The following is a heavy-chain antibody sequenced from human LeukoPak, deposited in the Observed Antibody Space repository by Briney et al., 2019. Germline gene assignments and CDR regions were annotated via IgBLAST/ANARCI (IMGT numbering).Heavy chain of an antibody. J-gene: IGHJ4*02. CDR1: GFTFSSYS. CDR3: ARDRVVALSQNFDQ. CDR2: ISSSSSTI. Sequence: PGGSLRLSCAASGFTFSSYSMNWVRQALGKGLEWVSYISSSSSTIYYADSVKGRFTISRDNSKNTVYLQMNSLRAEDTAVYYCARDRVVALSQNFDQWGQGTLVTVSS. D-gene: IGHD2-15*01. V-gene: IGHV3-48*01.